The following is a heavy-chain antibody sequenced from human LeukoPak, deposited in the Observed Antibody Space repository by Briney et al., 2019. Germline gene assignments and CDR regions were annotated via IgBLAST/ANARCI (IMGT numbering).Heavy chain of an antibody. Sequence: SETLSLTCTVSGGSISSYYWNWIRQPPGKGLEWIGYIYYSGSTDYNPSLKSRVTISVDTSKNQFSLKLSSVTAADTAAYYCARGPPRYDFWSGYYVGYFDYWGQGTLVTVSS. V-gene: IGHV4-59*01. CDR3: ARGPPRYDFWSGYYVGYFDY. CDR1: GGSISSYY. D-gene: IGHD3-3*01. J-gene: IGHJ4*02. CDR2: IYYSGST.